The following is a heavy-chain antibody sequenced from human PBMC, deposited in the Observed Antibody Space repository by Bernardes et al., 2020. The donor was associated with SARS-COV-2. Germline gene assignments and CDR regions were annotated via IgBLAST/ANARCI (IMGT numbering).Heavy chain of an antibody. V-gene: IGHV3-23*01. Sequence: GGSLRLSCAASGFPFSSYAMNWVRQAPGKGLEWVSTLSYSGISTYYADSVKGRFTISRDTSKNTLYLQMNSLRAEDTALYYCAKDIGFPLSGYGFDQWGQGTLVTVSS. D-gene: IGHD5-12*01. CDR3: AKDIGFPLSGYGFDQ. J-gene: IGHJ4*02. CDR1: GFPFSSYA. CDR2: LSYSGIST.